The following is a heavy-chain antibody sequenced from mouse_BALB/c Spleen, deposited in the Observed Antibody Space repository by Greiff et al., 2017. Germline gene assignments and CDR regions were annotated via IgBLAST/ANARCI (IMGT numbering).Heavy chain of an antibody. D-gene: IGHD2-4*01. CDR3: ARQYDYDPFAY. J-gene: IGHJ3*01. CDR1: GFTFSSYG. V-gene: IGHV5-6*01. Sequence: EVKLVESRGDLVKPGGSLKLSCAASGFTFSSYGMSWVRQTPDKRLEWVATISSGGSYTYYPDSVKGRFTISRDNAKNTLYLQMSSLKSEDTAMYYCARQYDYDPFAYWGQWTLVTVSA. CDR2: ISSGGSYT.